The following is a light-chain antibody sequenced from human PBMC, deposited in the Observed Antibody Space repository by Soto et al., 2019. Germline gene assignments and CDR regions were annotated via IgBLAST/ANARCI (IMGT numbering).Light chain of an antibody. CDR2: GAS. CDR1: RSVRAK. J-gene: IGKJ4*01. CDR3: QQYNSWPPLT. V-gene: IGKV3-15*01. Sequence: EIVMTQSPATLSVSPGERATVSCRPGRSVRAKVAWYQQKPGQAPRLLIYGASTRATGVPARFSGSGSGTEFTLTISSLQSEDFALYYCQQYNSWPPLTFGGGTKVEIK.